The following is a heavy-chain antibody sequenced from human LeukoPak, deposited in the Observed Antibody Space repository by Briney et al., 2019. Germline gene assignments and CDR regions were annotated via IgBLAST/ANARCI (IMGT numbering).Heavy chain of an antibody. CDR1: GGSISSYY. CDR3: ARGLRYFQH. J-gene: IGHJ1*01. CDR2: IYHSGST. V-gene: IGHV4-59*12. Sequence: PSETLSLTCTFSGGSISSYYWGWIRQPPGKGLEWIGSIYHSGSTNYNPSLKSRVTISVDTSKNQFSLKLSSVTAADTAVYYCARGLRYFQHWGQGTLVTVSS.